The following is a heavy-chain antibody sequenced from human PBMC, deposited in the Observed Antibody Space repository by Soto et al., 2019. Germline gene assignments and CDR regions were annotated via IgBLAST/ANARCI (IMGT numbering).Heavy chain of an antibody. CDR1: GGTFSSYA. J-gene: IGHJ4*02. CDR3: ARGPYSGYDSAIDY. Sequence: SVKVSCKASGGTFSSYAISWVRQAPGQGIEWMGGIIPIFGTANYAQKFQGRVTITADESTSTAYMELSSLRSEDTAVYYCARGPYSGYDSAIDYWGQGTLVTVSS. V-gene: IGHV1-69*13. D-gene: IGHD5-12*01. CDR2: IIPIFGTA.